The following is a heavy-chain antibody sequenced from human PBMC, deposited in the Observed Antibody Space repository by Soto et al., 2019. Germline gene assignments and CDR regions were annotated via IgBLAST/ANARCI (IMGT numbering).Heavy chain of an antibody. CDR2: IYYSGST. J-gene: IGHJ6*02. D-gene: IGHD4-17*01. CDR3: ARDADYGGSRGGMDV. V-gene: IGHV4-31*01. Sequence: QVRLEESGPGLVKPSETLSLICSVSGGSVNNANYFWNWIRHHPENGLEGIGYIYYSGSTRYNPSFKTLANLSIDTSKNQSSLRLNSVTVADTAVYFCARDADYGGSRGGMDVWGRGTTVTVSS. CDR1: GGSVNNANYF.